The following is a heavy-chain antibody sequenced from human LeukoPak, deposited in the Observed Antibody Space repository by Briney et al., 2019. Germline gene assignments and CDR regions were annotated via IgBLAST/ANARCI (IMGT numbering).Heavy chain of an antibody. V-gene: IGHV3-30*04. D-gene: IGHD6-19*01. CDR1: GFTFSSYA. Sequence: GRSLRLSCAASGFTFSSYALHWVRQAPGKGQEWVAVISYDGSNKYYTYSVKGRFSISRDNSKNTLYLQMNSLRAEDTAVYYCARDGIAVALYNFDYWGQGTLVTVSS. CDR3: ARDGIAVALYNFDY. CDR2: ISYDGSNK. J-gene: IGHJ4*02.